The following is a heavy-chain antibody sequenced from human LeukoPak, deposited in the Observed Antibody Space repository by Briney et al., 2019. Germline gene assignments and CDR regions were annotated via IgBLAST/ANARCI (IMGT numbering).Heavy chain of an antibody. CDR2: IYHTGST. V-gene: IGHV4-4*02. Sequence: PSGTLSLTCDVSGDSIGAINWWNWVRQPPGKGLEWIGEIYHTGSTNYSPSLKSRVTISVDKSKNQFSLRLSSVTAADTAVYYCAREMGVRGVMDAFDILGQGTIVTVSS. CDR1: GDSIGAINW. D-gene: IGHD3-10*01. CDR3: AREMGVRGVMDAFDI. J-gene: IGHJ3*02.